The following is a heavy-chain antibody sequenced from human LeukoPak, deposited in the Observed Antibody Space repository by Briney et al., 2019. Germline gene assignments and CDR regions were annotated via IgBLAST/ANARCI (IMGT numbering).Heavy chain of an antibody. D-gene: IGHD3-22*01. CDR1: GGSISSGGYY. V-gene: IGHV4-31*03. CDR2: IYYSGST. CDR3: AGQGYYYDSSGYRY. J-gene: IGHJ4*02. Sequence: SETLSLTCTVSGGSISSGGYYWSWIRQHPGKGLEWIGYIYYSGSTYYNPSLKSRVTISVDTSKNQFSLKLSSVTAADTAVYYCAGQGYYYDSSGYRYWGQGTLVTVSS.